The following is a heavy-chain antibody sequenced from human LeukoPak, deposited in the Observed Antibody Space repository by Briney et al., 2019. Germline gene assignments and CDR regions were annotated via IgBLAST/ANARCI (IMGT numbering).Heavy chain of an antibody. CDR3: AKGNGYSYGYSDY. CDR1: GFAFSSYA. J-gene: IGHJ4*02. CDR2: ISGSGGST. Sequence: PGGSLRLSCAASGFAFSSYAMSWVRQAPGKGLEWVSAISGSGGSTYYADSVKGRFTISRDNSKNTLYLQMNSLRAEDTAVYYCAKGNGYSYGYSDYWGQGTLVTVSS. D-gene: IGHD5-18*01. V-gene: IGHV3-23*01.